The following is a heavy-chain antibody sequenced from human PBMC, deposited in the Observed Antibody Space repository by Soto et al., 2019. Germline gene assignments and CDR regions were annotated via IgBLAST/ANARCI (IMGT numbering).Heavy chain of an antibody. Sequence: EVQLLESGGGLVQPGGSLRLSCAASGFTFSDYAMSWVRQAPGKGLEWVSGISSGGGSPYDADSVKGRFTISRANSNNTLYLQMNTLRVEDTAVYYCAKGGGRIVPRHFDYWGQGTLVTVSS. J-gene: IGHJ4*02. V-gene: IGHV3-23*01. CDR2: ISSGGGSP. CDR3: AKGGGRIVPRHFDY. CDR1: GFTFSDYA. D-gene: IGHD1-26*01.